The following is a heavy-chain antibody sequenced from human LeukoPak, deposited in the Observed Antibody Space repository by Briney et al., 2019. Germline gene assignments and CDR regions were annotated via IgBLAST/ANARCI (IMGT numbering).Heavy chain of an antibody. J-gene: IGHJ3*02. Sequence: SETLSLTCTVSGGSISSGGYYWSWIRQPPGKGLEWIGYIYHSGSTYYNPSLKSRVTISVDRSKNQFSLKLSSVTAADTAVYYCARWAPEIKGVPAAIGRAFDIWGQGTMVTVSS. V-gene: IGHV4-30-2*01. CDR2: IYHSGST. CDR1: GGSISSGGYY. CDR3: ARWAPEIKGVPAAIGRAFDI. D-gene: IGHD2-2*02.